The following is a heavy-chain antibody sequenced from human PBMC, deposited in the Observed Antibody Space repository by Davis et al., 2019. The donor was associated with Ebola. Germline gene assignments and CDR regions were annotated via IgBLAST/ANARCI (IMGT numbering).Heavy chain of an antibody. CDR3: ARALDRSSFSTAVN. J-gene: IGHJ4*02. CDR1: GFTFSSYG. D-gene: IGHD2/OR15-2a*01. V-gene: IGHV3-30*02. CDR2: IRYDGSNK. Sequence: PGGSLRLSCAASGFTFSSYGMHWVRQAPGKGLEWVAFIRYDGSNKYYADSVKGRFTISRDNSKNTLYLQMNSLRAEDTAVYYCARALDRSSFSTAVNWGQGTLVTVSS.